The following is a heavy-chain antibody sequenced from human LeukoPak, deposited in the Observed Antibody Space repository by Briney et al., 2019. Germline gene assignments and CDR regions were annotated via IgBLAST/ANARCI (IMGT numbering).Heavy chain of an antibody. V-gene: IGHV3-53*05. D-gene: IGHD3-10*01. CDR3: ATDYYGSGSYEDY. J-gene: IGHJ4*02. Sequence: GGSLRLSCAASGFTVHSNYMSWVRQAPGKGLEWVSVIDRSGVTHYADSVKGRFTSSRDNAKNSLYLQMNSLRAEDTALYYCATDYYGSGSYEDYWGQGTLVTVSS. CDR2: IDRSGVT. CDR1: GFTVHSNY.